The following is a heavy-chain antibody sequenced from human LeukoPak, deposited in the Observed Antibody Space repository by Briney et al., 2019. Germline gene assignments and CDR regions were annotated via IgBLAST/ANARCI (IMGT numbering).Heavy chain of an antibody. CDR2: ISGRGNNT. CDR3: ARAYSSSWYDY. D-gene: IGHD6-13*01. V-gene: IGHV3-23*01. J-gene: IGHJ4*02. Sequence: PGGSLRLSCAASGFTFSTYAMGWVRQAPGKGLEWVSSISGRGNNTYYADSVKGRFTISRDNSKNTLHLQMNSPRAEDTAIYYCARAYSSSWYDYWGQGTLVTVSS. CDR1: GFTFSTYA.